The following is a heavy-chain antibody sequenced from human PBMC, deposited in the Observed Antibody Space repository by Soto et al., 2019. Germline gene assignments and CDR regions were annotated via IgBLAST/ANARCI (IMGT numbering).Heavy chain of an antibody. CDR2: IIPIFGTA. CDR1: GGTFSSYA. D-gene: IGHD2-15*01. J-gene: IGHJ4*02. Sequence: SVKVSCKASGGTFSSYAISWVRQAPGQGLEWMGGIIPIFGTANYAQKFQGRVTITADESTSTAYMELSSLRSEDTAVYYCASWYCSGGSRYYFDYWGQGTLVTVSS. CDR3: ASWYCSGGSRYYFDY. V-gene: IGHV1-69*13.